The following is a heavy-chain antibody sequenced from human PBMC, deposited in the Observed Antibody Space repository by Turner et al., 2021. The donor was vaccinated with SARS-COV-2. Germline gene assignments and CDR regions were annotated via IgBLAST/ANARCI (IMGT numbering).Heavy chain of an antibody. D-gene: IGHD5-18*01. CDR1: GFPFSRHG. Sequence: QVPLVESGGGVVTAGGSLGTSWSASGFPFSRHGMHWVRQAPDKGLKWVAVISYDGSNKYYADSVKGRFTISRDNSKNTLYLQMNSLRAEDTAVYYCAKPEYSYAYSPNYFDYWGQGTLVTVSS. J-gene: IGHJ4*02. V-gene: IGHV3-30*18. CDR2: ISYDGSNK. CDR3: AKPEYSYAYSPNYFDY.